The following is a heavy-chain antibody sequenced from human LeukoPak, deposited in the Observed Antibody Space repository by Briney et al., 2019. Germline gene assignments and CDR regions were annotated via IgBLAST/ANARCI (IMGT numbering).Heavy chain of an antibody. CDR2: ISYDGSNK. CDR3: ARVRGNYYDSSIYYQELAFHFDY. Sequence: GGSLRLSCAASGFTFSSYGMHWVRQAPGKGLEWVAVISYDGSNKYYADSVKGRFTISRDNSKNTLYLQMNSLRAEDTAAYYCARVRGNYYDSSIYYQELAFHFDYWGQGTLVTVSS. CDR1: GFTFSSYG. D-gene: IGHD3-22*01. J-gene: IGHJ4*02. V-gene: IGHV3-30*03.